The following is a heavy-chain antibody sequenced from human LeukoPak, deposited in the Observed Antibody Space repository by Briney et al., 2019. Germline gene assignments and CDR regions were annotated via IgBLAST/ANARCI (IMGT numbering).Heavy chain of an antibody. CDR1: GYTLTELS. V-gene: IGHV1-24*01. Sequence: ASVKVSCKVSGYTLTELSMHWVRQAPGKGLEWMGGFDPEDGETIYAQKFQGRVTMTEDTSTDTAYMKLSSLRSEDTAVYYCATAHSDVDQRLVDYWGQGTLVTVSS. D-gene: IGHD2-2*01. CDR3: ATAHSDVDQRLVDY. CDR2: FDPEDGET. J-gene: IGHJ4*02.